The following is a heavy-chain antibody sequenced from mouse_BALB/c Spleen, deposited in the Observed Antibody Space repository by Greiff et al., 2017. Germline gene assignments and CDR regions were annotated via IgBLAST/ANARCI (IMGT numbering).Heavy chain of an antibody. CDR1: GFNIKDTY. V-gene: IGHV14-3*02. D-gene: IGHD2-4*01. CDR2: IDPANGNT. Sequence: QSGAELVKPGASVKLSCTASGFNIKDTYMHWVKQRPEQGLEWIGRIDPANGNTKYDPKFQGKATITADTSSNTAYLQLSSLTSEDTAVYYCAREGEGLRRAWFAYWGQGTLVTVSA. CDR3: AREGEGLRRAWFAY. J-gene: IGHJ3*01.